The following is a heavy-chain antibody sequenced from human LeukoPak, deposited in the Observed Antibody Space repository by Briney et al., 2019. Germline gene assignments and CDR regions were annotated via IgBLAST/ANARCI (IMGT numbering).Heavy chain of an antibody. J-gene: IGHJ4*02. V-gene: IGHV4-39*07. Sequence: SQTLSLTCTVSGGSISSGSYYWGWIRQPPGKGLEWIGSIYYSGSTYYNPSLKSRVTISVDTSKNQFSLKLSSVTAADTAVYYCAREDSGSFPSPVDYWGQGTLVTVSS. CDR1: GGSISSGSYY. D-gene: IGHD1-26*01. CDR3: AREDSGSFPSPVDY. CDR2: IYYSGST.